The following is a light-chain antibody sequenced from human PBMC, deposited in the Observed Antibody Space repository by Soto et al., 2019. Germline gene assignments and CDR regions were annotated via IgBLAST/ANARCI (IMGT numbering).Light chain of an antibody. CDR3: QQYNNWPRT. CDR2: GAS. CDR1: QSVGSN. V-gene: IGKV3-15*01. Sequence: EIGLTQSPATLSVSPGDGATLSCRASQSVGSNLSWYQQKPGQPPRLLISGASTRATGIPARFSGSGSGTEFTLTISSLQSEDFAVYYCQQYNNWPRTFGQGTKVDIK. J-gene: IGKJ1*01.